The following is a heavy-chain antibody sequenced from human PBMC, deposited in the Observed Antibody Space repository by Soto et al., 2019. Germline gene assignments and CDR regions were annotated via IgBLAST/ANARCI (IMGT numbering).Heavy chain of an antibody. J-gene: IGHJ6*02. CDR1: GFTFSNYA. D-gene: IGHD3-3*01. V-gene: IGHV3-21*01. Sequence: EVQLVESGGGLVKPGGSLRLSCAASGFTFSNYAMNWVRRAPGKGLEWVSSISTSSSYIYYADSVKGRFTISRDNAKNSLYLQMNSLRAEDTAVYYCAREIRNYYGMDVWGQGTTVTVSS. CDR2: ISTSSSYI. CDR3: AREIRNYYGMDV.